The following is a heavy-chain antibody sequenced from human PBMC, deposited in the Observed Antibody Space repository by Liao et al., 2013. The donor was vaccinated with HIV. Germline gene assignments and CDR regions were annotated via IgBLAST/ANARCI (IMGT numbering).Heavy chain of an antibody. V-gene: IGHV4-28*01. J-gene: IGHJ4*02. CDR1: GYSISSSNW. Sequence: QVQLQESGPGLVKPSDTLSLTCTVSGYSISSSNWWGWIRQPPGKGLEWIGYIFYGGGTNYNPSLKSRVTMSVDTSKNQFSLKVGSVTALDTAIYYCATSVGASGSLDYWGQGTLVTVSS. D-gene: IGHD1-26*01. CDR2: IFYGGGT. CDR3: ATSVGASGSLDY.